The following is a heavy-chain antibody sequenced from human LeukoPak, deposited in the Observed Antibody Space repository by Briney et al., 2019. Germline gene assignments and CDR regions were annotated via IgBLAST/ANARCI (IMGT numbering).Heavy chain of an antibody. CDR3: TRDGPRSSGYPDN. CDR1: GDSISSGNY. CDR2: IYHSGTV. D-gene: IGHD3-22*01. V-gene: IGHV4-31*03. J-gene: IGHJ4*02. Sequence: SETLSLTCTVSGDSISSGNYWSWIRQSPVKGLEWIGYIYHSGTVSYNPSLKSRVTISVDTSKNQFSLKLSSVTAADTAVYYCTRDGPRSSGYPDNWGQGTLVTVSS.